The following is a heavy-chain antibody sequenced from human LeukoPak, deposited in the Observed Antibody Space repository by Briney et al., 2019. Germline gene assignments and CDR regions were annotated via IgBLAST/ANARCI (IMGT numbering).Heavy chain of an antibody. Sequence: PSETLFLTCTVSGGSISSSVYYWGWIRQPPGKGLEWIGSIYYSGSTYYNPSLKSRVAISVDTSKNQFALKLTSVTAADTAVYYCARHPQYWGQGTLVTVSS. J-gene: IGHJ4*02. CDR1: GGSISSSVYY. CDR2: IYYSGST. CDR3: ARHPQY. V-gene: IGHV4-39*01.